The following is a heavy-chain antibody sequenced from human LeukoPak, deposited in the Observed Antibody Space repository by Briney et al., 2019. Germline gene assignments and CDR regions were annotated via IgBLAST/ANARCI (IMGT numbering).Heavy chain of an antibody. V-gene: IGHV1-2*02. CDR1: GYTFTGYY. D-gene: IGHD6-19*01. Sequence: GASVKVSCKASGYTFTGYYMHWVRQAPGQGLEWMGWINPNSGGTNYAQKFQGRVTMTRDTSISTAYMELSRLRSDDTAVYYCARGLWVAVAEYAFDIWGQGTMVTVSS. CDR3: ARGLWVAVAEYAFDI. CDR2: INPNSGGT. J-gene: IGHJ3*02.